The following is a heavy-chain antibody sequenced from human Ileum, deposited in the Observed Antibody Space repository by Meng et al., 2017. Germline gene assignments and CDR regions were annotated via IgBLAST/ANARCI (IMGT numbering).Heavy chain of an antibody. CDR1: GGSISSSNW. V-gene: IGHV4-4*02. D-gene: IGHD3-22*01. CDR3: ARYSGYYDSSGYYYGGEFDY. J-gene: IGHJ4*02. CDR2: IYHSGCT. Sequence: SETLSLTCAVSGGSISSSNWWSWVRQPPGKGLEWIGEIYHSGCTNYNPSLKSRVTISVDKSKNQFSLKLSSVTAADTAVYDCARYSGYYDSSGYYYGGEFDYWGQGTLVTVSS.